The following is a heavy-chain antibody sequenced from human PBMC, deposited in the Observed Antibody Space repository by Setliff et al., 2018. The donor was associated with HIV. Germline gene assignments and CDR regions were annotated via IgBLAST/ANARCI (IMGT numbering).Heavy chain of an antibody. CDR3: ARTYYNFWSGDYYYYGMDV. D-gene: IGHD3-3*01. CDR2: INPSGGST. J-gene: IGHJ6*02. Sequence: VSCKASGYTFTSYYMHWVRQAPGQGLEWMGIINPSGGSTSYAQKFQGRVTMTRDTSTSTVYMELSSLRSEDTAVYYCARTYYNFWSGDYYYYGMDVWGQGTTVTV. V-gene: IGHV1-46*01. CDR1: GYTFTSYY.